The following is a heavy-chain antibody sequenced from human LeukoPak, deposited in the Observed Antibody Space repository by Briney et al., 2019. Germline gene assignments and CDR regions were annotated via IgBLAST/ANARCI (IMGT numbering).Heavy chain of an antibody. CDR3: ARGLPSAPGY. Sequence: GGSLRLSCAASGFTVSSNYMSWVRQAPGKGLEWVSVIYSGGSTYYADSVKGRFTISRDNSKNTLNLQMNSLRAEDTAGYYCARGLPSAPGYGGQGTLGTVSS. CDR2: IYSGGST. V-gene: IGHV3-66*02. J-gene: IGHJ4*02. D-gene: IGHD3-16*01. CDR1: GFTVSSNY.